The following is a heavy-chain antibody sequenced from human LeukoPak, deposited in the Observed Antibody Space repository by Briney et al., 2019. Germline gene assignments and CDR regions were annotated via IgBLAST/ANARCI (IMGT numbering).Heavy chain of an antibody. CDR2: ISYDGSNK. D-gene: IGHD6-6*01. J-gene: IGHJ4*02. Sequence: PGRSLRLSCAASGFTFSGYAMHWVRQAPGKGLEWVAVISYDGSNKYYADSVKGRFTISRDNSKNTLYLQMNSLRAEDTAVYYCARSFGYSSSYLPSDYWGQGTLVTVSS. V-gene: IGHV3-30*01. CDR3: ARSFGYSSSYLPSDY. CDR1: GFTFSGYA.